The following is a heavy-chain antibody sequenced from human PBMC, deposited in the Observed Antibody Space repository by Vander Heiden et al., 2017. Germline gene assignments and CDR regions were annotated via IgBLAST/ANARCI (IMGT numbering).Heavy chain of an antibody. J-gene: IGHJ4*02. D-gene: IGHD1-26*01. CDR1: GGSISSSNYY. Sequence: QLQLQESGPGLVKPSETLSVTCIVSGGSISSSNYYWGWIRQPPGKGLEWIGSIYYSGITYDNPSLKSRVTIAVDTSKNQFSLRMSSVTAADTAVYYGARQEVGVAIDYWGQGTLVTVSS. V-gene: IGHV4-39*01. CDR3: ARQEVGVAIDY. CDR2: IYYSGIT.